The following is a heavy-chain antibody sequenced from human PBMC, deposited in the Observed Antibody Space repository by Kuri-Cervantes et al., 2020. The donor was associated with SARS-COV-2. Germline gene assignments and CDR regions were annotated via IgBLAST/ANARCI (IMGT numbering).Heavy chain of an antibody. D-gene: IGHD6-13*01. Sequence: GGSLSLTCAASGFTFSSYEMNWVRQAPGKGLEWVSYISSSDSAIYYADSVKGRFTISRDNAKNALYLQMNSLGADDTAVYYCARSGQQLVFGYWGQGTLVTVSS. V-gene: IGHV3-48*03. CDR1: GFTFSSYE. CDR3: ARSGQQLVFGY. CDR2: ISSSDSAI. J-gene: IGHJ4*02.